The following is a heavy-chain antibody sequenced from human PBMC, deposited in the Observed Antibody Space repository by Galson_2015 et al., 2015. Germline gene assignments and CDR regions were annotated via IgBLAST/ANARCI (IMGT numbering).Heavy chain of an antibody. CDR2: TYYRSKWYT. CDR3: ARDLVAVAETSDGFDI. J-gene: IGHJ3*02. Sequence: CAISGDSVSSNSAAWNWIRQSPSRGLEWLRRTYYRSKWYTDYAVSVKSRISINPDTSKNDFSLQLNSVTPEDTAVYYCARDLVAVAETSDGFDIWGQGTMVTVSS. CDR1: GDSVSSNSAA. V-gene: IGHV6-1*01. D-gene: IGHD6-19*01.